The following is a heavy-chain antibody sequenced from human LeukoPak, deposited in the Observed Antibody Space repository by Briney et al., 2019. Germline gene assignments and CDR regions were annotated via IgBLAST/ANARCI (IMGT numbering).Heavy chain of an antibody. CDR2: IYYSGST. CDR1: GGSFSSGDYY. Sequence: SETLSLTCTVSGGSFSSGDYYWSWIRQPPGKGLEWIGYIYYSGSTYYNPSLKSRVTISVTTSKNQFSLKLSSVTAADTAVYYCARVDYVWGSYPGWFDPWGQGTLVTVSS. V-gene: IGHV4-30-4*01. CDR3: ARVDYVWGSYPGWFDP. D-gene: IGHD3-16*02. J-gene: IGHJ5*02.